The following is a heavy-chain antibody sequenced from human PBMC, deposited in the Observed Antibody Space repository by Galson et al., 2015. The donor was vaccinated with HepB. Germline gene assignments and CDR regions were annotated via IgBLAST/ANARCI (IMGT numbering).Heavy chain of an antibody. Sequence: LRLSCAASGFTVSGNYMSWVRQAPGKGLEWVSVIYNNGDTYYTDSVKGRFTISRDNSKNALYLQMNSLKGEDTAVYYCARNKGLDYGLDVWGQGTTVTVSS. CDR1: GFTVSGNY. V-gene: IGHV3-53*01. CDR2: IYNNGDT. CDR3: ARNKGLDYGLDV. J-gene: IGHJ6*02.